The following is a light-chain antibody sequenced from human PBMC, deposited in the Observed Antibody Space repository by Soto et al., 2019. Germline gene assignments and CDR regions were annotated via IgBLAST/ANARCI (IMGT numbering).Light chain of an antibody. CDR3: QHRTTWPEYT. Sequence: EIVLTQSPATLSLSPGERATLSCRASQSVSSYLAWYQQKPGHAPRLLIYDASNRATGIPARFSGRGSGTDFTLTISSLEPEDFAVYYCQHRTTWPEYTFGQRTKLEIK. J-gene: IGKJ2*01. V-gene: IGKV3-11*01. CDR1: QSVSSY. CDR2: DAS.